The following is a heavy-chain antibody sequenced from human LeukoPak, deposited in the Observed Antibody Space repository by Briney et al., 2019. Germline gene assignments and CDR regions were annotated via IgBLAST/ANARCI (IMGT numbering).Heavy chain of an antibody. J-gene: IGHJ4*02. D-gene: IGHD3-22*01. Sequence: GGSLTLSCTVSGYTFSSYGLCWVRNAQEKGLGWVSVRNGRGRSAYQEASVKGRFTISRDNSKNTLYLQMNSRRAEDTAIYYCAKGRDRNGYYYDYWGQGTLVTVSS. V-gene: IGHV3-23*01. CDR3: AKGRDRNGYYYDY. CDR2: RNGRGRSA. CDR1: GYTFSSYG.